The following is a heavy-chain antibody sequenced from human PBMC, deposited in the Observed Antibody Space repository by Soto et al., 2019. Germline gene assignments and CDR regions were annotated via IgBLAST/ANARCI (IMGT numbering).Heavy chain of an antibody. CDR3: AREYIIVCGGGMDV. D-gene: IGHD2-15*01. CDR1: GGSISSGGYY. Sequence: QVQLQESGPGLVKPSQTLSLTCTVSGGSISSGGYYWSWIRQHPGKGLEWIGYIYYSGSTYYNPSLNSRITISVDTSKNQFSRNLSIGTAADTAVYYCAREYIIVCGGGMDVWGQGATGTVS. V-gene: IGHV4-31*03. J-gene: IGHJ6*02. CDR2: IYYSGST.